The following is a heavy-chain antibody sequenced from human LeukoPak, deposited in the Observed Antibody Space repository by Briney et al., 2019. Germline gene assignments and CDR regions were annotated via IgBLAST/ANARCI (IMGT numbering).Heavy chain of an antibody. CDR1: GYSISSGYY. CDR3: ARGVANNPDY. J-gene: IGHJ4*02. Sequence: SETLSLTCTVSGYSISSGYYWGWIRQPPGQGLEWIGSIYHSGSTYYNPSLKSRVTISVDTSKNQFSLKLSSVTAADTAVYYCARGVANNPDYWGQGTLVTVSS. CDR2: IYHSGST. D-gene: IGHD2-15*01. V-gene: IGHV4-38-2*02.